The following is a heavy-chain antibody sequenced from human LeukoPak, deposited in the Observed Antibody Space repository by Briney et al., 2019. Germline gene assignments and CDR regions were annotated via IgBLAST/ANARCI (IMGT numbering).Heavy chain of an antibody. CDR2: ISGSSNYI. D-gene: IGHD2-15*01. CDR3: ARESPHCSGVSCFFDY. V-gene: IGHV3-21*01. Sequence: GGSLRLSCAASGFTFSSYSMNWVRQAPGKGLEWVSSISGSSNYIYYADSVKGRFTLSRDNAKNSLYLQMNSLRAEDTAIYYCARESPHCSGVSCFFDYWGQGTLVTVSS. J-gene: IGHJ4*02. CDR1: GFTFSSYS.